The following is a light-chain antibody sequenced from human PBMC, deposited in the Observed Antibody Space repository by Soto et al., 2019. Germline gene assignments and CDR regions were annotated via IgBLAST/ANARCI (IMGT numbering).Light chain of an antibody. CDR2: EVS. V-gene: IGKV3-11*01. CDR1: QTVSSS. Sequence: EIVLTQSPATLSLSPGERDTLSCRASQTVSSSLAWYQQKPGQAPRLLIYEVSNRATGIPARFSGSGSGADFTLTISSLEPGDCALYYCQQHINWPLTFGGGTKG. J-gene: IGKJ4*01. CDR3: QQHINWPLT.